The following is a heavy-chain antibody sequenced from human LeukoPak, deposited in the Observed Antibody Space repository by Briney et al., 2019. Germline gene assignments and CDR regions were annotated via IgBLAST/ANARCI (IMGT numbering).Heavy chain of an antibody. D-gene: IGHD3-16*01. CDR1: GHTLAGYY. Sequence: GASVKVSCKASGHTLAGYYIHWVRQAPGQGLEWMGWIKPKSGGTQFAQKFQGRVTMDRDTSLSTVYMELSGLRSGDTAIYYCASAESHDYRETWGQGTLVTVSS. V-gene: IGHV1-2*02. CDR3: ASAESHDYRET. J-gene: IGHJ4*02. CDR2: IKPKSGGT.